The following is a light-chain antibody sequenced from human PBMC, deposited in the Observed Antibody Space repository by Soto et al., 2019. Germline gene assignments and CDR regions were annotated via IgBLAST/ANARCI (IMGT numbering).Light chain of an antibody. Sequence: IVLTQSPGTLSLSPGERATLSCRASQSVTTQLAWYQQKPGQAPRLIIHGASSRATGVPDRITGSGSGTDFTLSISSLQSEDFAVYYCQQYHHWPATFGQGTKVDIK. CDR1: QSVTTQ. V-gene: IGKV3D-15*01. CDR2: GAS. J-gene: IGKJ1*01. CDR3: QQYHHWPAT.